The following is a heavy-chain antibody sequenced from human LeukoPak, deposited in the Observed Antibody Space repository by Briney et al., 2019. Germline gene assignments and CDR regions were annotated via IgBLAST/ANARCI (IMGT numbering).Heavy chain of an antibody. Sequence: PSETLSLTCTVSGGSISSYYWSWIRQPAGKGLEWIGRIYTSGSTNYNPSLKSRVTISVDTSKNQFSLKLSSVTAADTAVYYCARDTYYDFWSGYYQRHWFDPWGQGTLVTVSS. J-gene: IGHJ5*02. CDR2: IYTSGST. CDR3: ARDTYYDFWSGYYQRHWFDP. CDR1: GGSISSYY. D-gene: IGHD3-3*01. V-gene: IGHV4-4*07.